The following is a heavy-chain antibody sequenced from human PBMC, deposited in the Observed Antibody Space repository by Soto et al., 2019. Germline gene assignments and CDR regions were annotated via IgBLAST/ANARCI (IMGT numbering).Heavy chain of an antibody. CDR3: AKGGLYSYDSSGSY. J-gene: IGHJ4*02. CDR2: ISSSGGST. Sequence: WWSLRLSCLASVFTFSSHAMSWFRQAPGKGPEWVSAISSSGGSTYYADSVKGRFTISRDNSKSTLFLQMKSLRAEDTGVYYCAKGGLYSYDSSGSYWGQGTLVTVSS. V-gene: IGHV3-23*01. CDR1: VFTFSSHA. D-gene: IGHD3-22*01.